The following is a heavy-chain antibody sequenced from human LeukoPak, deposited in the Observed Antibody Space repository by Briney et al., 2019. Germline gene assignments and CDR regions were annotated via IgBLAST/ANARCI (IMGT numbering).Heavy chain of an antibody. D-gene: IGHD1-14*01. CDR3: ARDSGPADPEACDI. CDR1: GFTFRTYC. Sequence: GGSLRLSCAASGFTFRTYCMNWVRQAPGKGLEWVSTISSHSIYIYYADSVKGRFTISRDNAKNLLYLQMDSLRADDTAVYYCARDSGPADPEACDIWGQGTMVTVSS. V-gene: IGHV3-21*01. CDR2: ISSHSIYI. J-gene: IGHJ3*02.